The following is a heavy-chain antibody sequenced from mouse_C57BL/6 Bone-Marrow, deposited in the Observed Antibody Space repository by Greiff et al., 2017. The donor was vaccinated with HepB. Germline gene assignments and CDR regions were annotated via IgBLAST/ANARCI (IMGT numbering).Heavy chain of an antibody. CDR1: GYTFTSYW. V-gene: IGHV1-64*01. J-gene: IGHJ3*01. CDR2: IHPNSGST. Sequence: QVQLQQPGAELVKPGASVKLSCKASGYTFTSYWMHWVKQRPGQGLEWIGMIHPNSGSTNYNEKFKSKATLTVDKSSSTAYMQLSSLTSEDSAVYYCASDDYDEGEFAYWGQGTLVTVSA. CDR3: ASDDYDEGEFAY. D-gene: IGHD2-4*01.